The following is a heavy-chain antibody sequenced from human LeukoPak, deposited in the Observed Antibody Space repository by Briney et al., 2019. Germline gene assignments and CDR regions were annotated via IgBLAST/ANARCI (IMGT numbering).Heavy chain of an antibody. J-gene: IGHJ6*03. CDR2: IYYSGST. D-gene: IGHD6-19*01. Sequence: SETLSLTCTVSGGSISSSSYYWGWIRQPPGKGLEWIGSIYYSGSTYYNPSLKSRVTISVDTSKNQFSLKLSSVTAADTAVYYCARGIPDSSGWYFLDYYYMDVWGKGTTVTVSS. CDR1: GGSISSSSYY. V-gene: IGHV4-39*07. CDR3: ARGIPDSSGWYFLDYYYMDV.